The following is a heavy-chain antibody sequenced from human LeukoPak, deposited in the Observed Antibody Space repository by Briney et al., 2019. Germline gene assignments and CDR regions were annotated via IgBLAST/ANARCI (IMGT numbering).Heavy chain of an antibody. D-gene: IGHD2-2*01. V-gene: IGHV3-7*05. CDR2: IKEDGSEK. CDR3: ARDNRDIVVVTAAMGDYNYYGMDV. CDR1: GFTFSRYW. J-gene: IGHJ6*02. Sequence: GGSLGLSCAASGFTFSRYWMNWVRQAPGKGLEWVANIKEDGSEKYYVDSVKGRFTISRDNAKNSLYLQMNSLRAEDTAVYYCARDNRDIVVVTAAMGDYNYYGMDVWGQGTTVIVSS.